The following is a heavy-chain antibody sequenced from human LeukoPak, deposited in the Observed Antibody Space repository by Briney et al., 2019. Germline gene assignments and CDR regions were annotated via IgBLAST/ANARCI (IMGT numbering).Heavy chain of an antibody. D-gene: IGHD3-22*01. CDR3: ARHGGYYDSSGVSWCAP. CDR1: VVSISSATHH. V-gene: IGHV4-39*01. J-gene: IGHJ5*02. CDR2: VYYSEST. Sequence: PSETLSLTCTVSVVSISSATHHWAWIRHPPGQCLEWIGSVYYSESTHYNPYLKTRVTISVDPSNYHFSLTLSSVTDADTAVYYCARHGGYYDSSGVSWCAPWGQGTLVTVSS.